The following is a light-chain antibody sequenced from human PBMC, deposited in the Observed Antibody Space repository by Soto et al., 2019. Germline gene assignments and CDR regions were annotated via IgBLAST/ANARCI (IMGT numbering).Light chain of an antibody. CDR2: GAS. J-gene: IGKJ4*01. Sequence: EIVLTQSPGTLSLSPGERATLSCRASQSVSSSYLAWYQQIPGQAPRLLIYGASRRTTAIPDRFSGSGSGTDFTLPISRLEPEDFAVYYCQQYGSSVTFGGGTKVEIK. V-gene: IGKV3-20*01. CDR1: QSVSSSY. CDR3: QQYGSSVT.